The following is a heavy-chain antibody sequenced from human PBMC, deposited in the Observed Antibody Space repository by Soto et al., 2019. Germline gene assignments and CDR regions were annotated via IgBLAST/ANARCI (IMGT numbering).Heavy chain of an antibody. CDR3: ARTTAVPNTLRSRYFFDY. V-gene: IGHV4-61*01. Sequence: PSETLSLTSSVSGGSVSNKTYDWSCIRQPPGKRREWFGYVYYSGTTNYNPSLKSRVTISVDLSKNQFSLRLSSVTTADTALYYCARTTAVPNTLRSRYFFDYWGQGTLVTVAS. D-gene: IGHD4-17*01. J-gene: IGHJ4*02. CDR1: GGSVSNKTYD. CDR2: VYYSGTT.